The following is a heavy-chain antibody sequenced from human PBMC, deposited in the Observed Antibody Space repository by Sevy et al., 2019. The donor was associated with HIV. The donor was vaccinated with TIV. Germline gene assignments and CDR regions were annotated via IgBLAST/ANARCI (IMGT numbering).Heavy chain of an antibody. Sequence: SETLSLTCAVSGGSISSGGYSWSWIRQPPGKGLEWIGYIYHSGSTYYNPSLKSRVTISVDRSKNQFSLKLSSVTAAETAVYYCARGSGYYGSGRPSNWFDPWGQGTLVTVSS. CDR3: ARGSGYYGSGRPSNWFDP. CDR1: GGSISSGGYS. CDR2: IYHSGST. J-gene: IGHJ5*02. V-gene: IGHV4-30-2*01. D-gene: IGHD3-10*01.